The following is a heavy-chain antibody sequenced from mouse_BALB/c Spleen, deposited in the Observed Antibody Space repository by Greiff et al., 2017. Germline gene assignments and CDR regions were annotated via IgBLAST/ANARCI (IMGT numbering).Heavy chain of an antibody. CDR1: GYTFTSYW. D-gene: IGHD4-1*01. CDR3: ASLTPFAY. V-gene: IGHV1-7*01. Sequence: QVQLQQSGAELAKPGASVKMSCKASGYTFTSYWMHWVKQRPGQGLEWIGYINPSTGYTEYNQKFKDKATLTADKSSSTAYMQLSSLTSEDSAVYYCASLTPFAYWGQGTLVTVSA. J-gene: IGHJ3*01. CDR2: INPSTGYT.